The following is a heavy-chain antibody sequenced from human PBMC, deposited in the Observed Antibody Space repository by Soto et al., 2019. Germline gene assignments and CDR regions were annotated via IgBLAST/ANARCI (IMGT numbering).Heavy chain of an antibody. Sequence: GGSLRLSCAASGFTVSSNYMSWVRQAPGKGLEWVSVIYSGGSTYYADSVRGRFTISRDNSKNTLSLQMNSLRAEDTAMYYCAREDNSTSWAFDCWGQGTLVTVSS. J-gene: IGHJ4*02. CDR1: GFTVSSNY. V-gene: IGHV3-53*01. D-gene: IGHD6-13*01. CDR3: AREDNSTSWAFDC. CDR2: IYSGGST.